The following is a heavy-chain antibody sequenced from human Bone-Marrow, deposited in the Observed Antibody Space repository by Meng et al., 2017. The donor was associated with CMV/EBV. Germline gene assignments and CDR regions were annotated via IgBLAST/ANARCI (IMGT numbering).Heavy chain of an antibody. Sequence: GESLKISCAASGFTFDDYGMNWVRQAPGKGLEWVSYISSSGSTIYYADSVKGRFTISRDNAKNSLYLQMNSLRAEDTAVYYCARGDIVVVPAALPPYYFDYWGQGTLVTVSS. CDR3: ARGDIVVVPAALPPYYFDY. CDR1: GFTFDDYG. CDR2: ISSSGSTI. D-gene: IGHD2-2*02. J-gene: IGHJ4*02. V-gene: IGHV3-48*03.